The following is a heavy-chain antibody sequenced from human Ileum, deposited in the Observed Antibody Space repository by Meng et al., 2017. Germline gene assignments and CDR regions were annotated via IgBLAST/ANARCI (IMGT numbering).Heavy chain of an antibody. J-gene: IGHJ4*02. D-gene: IGHD5-18*01. CDR3: AREFYVDTAMVIDS. CDR1: GDSLTSVNTQ. Sequence: QVQLQESGPGLVKPSQTLSLTCTFSGDSLTSVNTQWSWIRQSPGKGPEYIGYIYYDGNTYYNPSLKSRLIISIATSRNEFSLRLNSVTAADTAVYYCAREFYVDTAMVIDSWGQGTLVTVSS. V-gene: IGHV4-30-4*01. CDR2: IYYDGNT.